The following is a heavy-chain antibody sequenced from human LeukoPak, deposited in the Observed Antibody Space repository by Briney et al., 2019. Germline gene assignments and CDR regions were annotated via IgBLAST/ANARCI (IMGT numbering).Heavy chain of an antibody. CDR3: AKTKFYFDY. Sequence: GGSLRLSCAASGFTFNNYAMIWVRQTPGKGLEWVSAISGSGGNTYYANSVKGRFTISRDNSKNTLYLLMNSLRADDTAVYYCAKTKFYFDYWGQGTLVTVPS. CDR1: GFTFNNYA. CDR2: ISGSGGNT. V-gene: IGHV3-23*01. J-gene: IGHJ4*02.